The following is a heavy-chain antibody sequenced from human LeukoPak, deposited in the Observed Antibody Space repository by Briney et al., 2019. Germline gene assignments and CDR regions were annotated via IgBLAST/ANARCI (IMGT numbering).Heavy chain of an antibody. J-gene: IGHJ4*02. CDR3: ARGVGYCSSPSCYPTHFDY. CDR2: IYSGGST. Sequence: VGSLRLSCAASGFTVSSNYMSWVRQAPGKGLEWVSVIYSGGSTYYSDSVTGRFTISRDNSKNTLYLQMNSLRAEDTAVYYCARGVGYCSSPSCYPTHFDYWGQGTLVTVSA. D-gene: IGHD2-2*01. CDR1: GFTVSSNY. V-gene: IGHV3-53*01.